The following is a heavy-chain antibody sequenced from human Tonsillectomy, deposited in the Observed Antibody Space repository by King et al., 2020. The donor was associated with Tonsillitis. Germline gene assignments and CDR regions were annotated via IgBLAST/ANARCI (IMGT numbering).Heavy chain of an antibody. CDR3: ARGSREPNRSLDY. Sequence: VQLVESGGGLVQPGGSLRLSFAASGFTFSSYEMNWVRQAPGKGLEGVSFIISRCSTIYYADSVKGRFTISRDNAKNSLYLQMNSLRAEDKAGYYCARGSREPNRSLDYWGQGTLVTVSS. V-gene: IGHV3-48*03. J-gene: IGHJ4*02. CDR2: IISRCSTI. CDR1: GFTFSSYE. D-gene: IGHD1-26*01.